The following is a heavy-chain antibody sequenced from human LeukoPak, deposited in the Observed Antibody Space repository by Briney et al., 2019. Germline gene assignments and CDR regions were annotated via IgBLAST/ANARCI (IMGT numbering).Heavy chain of an antibody. J-gene: IGHJ4*02. D-gene: IGHD4-17*01. CDR2: IYYSGST. V-gene: IGHV4-59*01. Sequence: PSETLSLTCAVSGGSISSYYWSWIRQPPGKGLEWIGYIYYSGSTNYNPSLKSRVTISVDTSKNQFSLKLSSVTAADTAVSYCARATVTTGLDYWGQGTLVTVSS. CDR1: GGSISSYY. CDR3: ARATVTTGLDY.